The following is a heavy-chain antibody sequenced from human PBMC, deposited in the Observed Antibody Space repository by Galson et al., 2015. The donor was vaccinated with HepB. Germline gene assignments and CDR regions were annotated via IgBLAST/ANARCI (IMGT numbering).Heavy chain of an antibody. CDR2: INSDGSST. J-gene: IGHJ5*02. V-gene: IGHV3-74*01. D-gene: IGHD3-22*01. CDR1: GFTFSSYW. Sequence: SLRLSCAASGFTFSSYWMHWVRQAPGKGLVWVSRINSDGSSTSYADSVKGRFTISRDNAKNTLYLQMNSLRAEDTAVYYCAREKDPHNYYDSSGLGFGFDPWGQGTLVTVSS. CDR3: AREKDPHNYYDSSGLGFGFDP.